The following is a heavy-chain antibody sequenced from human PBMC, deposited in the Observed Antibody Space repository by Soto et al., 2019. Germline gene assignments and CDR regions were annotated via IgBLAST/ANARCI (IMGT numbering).Heavy chain of an antibody. CDR3: ARADQHLNDPRINDPKNYSSSDGFDY. J-gene: IGHJ4*02. CDR1: GFTFSSYD. V-gene: IGHV3-13*01. Sequence: PGGSLRLSCAASGFTFSSYDMHWVRQATGKGLEWVSAIGTAGDTYYPGSVKGRFTISRENAKNSLYLQMNSLRAGDTAVYYCARADQHLNDPRINDPKNYSSSDGFDYWGQGTLVTVSS. D-gene: IGHD6-13*01. CDR2: IGTAGDT.